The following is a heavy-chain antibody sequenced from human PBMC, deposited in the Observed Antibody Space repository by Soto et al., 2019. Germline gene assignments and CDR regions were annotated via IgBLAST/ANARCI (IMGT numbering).Heavy chain of an antibody. J-gene: IGHJ4*02. D-gene: IGHD6-19*01. CDR1: GFTFSSYA. CDR2: ISGSGGST. V-gene: IGHV3-23*01. Sequence: GGSLRLSCAASGFTFSSYAMSWVRQAPGKGLEWVSAISGSGGSTYYADSVKGRFTISRDNSKNTLYLQMNSLRAEDTAVSYCAKDYAPSSGWYNYWGQGTLVTVSS. CDR3: AKDYAPSSGWYNY.